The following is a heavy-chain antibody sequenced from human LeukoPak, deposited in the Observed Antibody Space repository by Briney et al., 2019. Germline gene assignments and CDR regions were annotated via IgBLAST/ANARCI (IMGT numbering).Heavy chain of an antibody. CDR1: GYTFTGYY. CDR3: AKGTSVAGTYYYYYGMDV. V-gene: IGHV1-2*02. D-gene: IGHD6-19*01. Sequence: GASVKVSCKASGYTFTGYYMHWVRQAPGQGLEWMGWINPNSGGTNYAQKFQGRVTMTRDTSISTAYMELSRLRSDDTAVYYCAKGTSVAGTYYYYYGMDVWGQGTTVTVSS. CDR2: INPNSGGT. J-gene: IGHJ6*02.